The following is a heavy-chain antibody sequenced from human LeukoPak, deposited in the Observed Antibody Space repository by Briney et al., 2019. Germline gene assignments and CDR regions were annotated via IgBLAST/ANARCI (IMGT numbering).Heavy chain of an antibody. CDR2: IYSSGST. V-gene: IGHV4-4*07. Sequence: SGTLSLTCTVSGGSISSYFWSWVRQPAGKGLEWIGRIYSSGSTNYNPSLMSRVTMSVDTSKNQFSLRLSSVTAADTAVYYCARSGSSWGHGMDVWGQGTTVTVS. J-gene: IGHJ6*02. CDR1: GGSISSYF. D-gene: IGHD6-13*01. CDR3: ARSGSSWGHGMDV.